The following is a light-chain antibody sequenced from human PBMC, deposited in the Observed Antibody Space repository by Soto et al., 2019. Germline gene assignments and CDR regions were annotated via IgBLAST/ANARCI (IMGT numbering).Light chain of an antibody. V-gene: IGKV1-33*01. CDR3: QYYNNGTPTYT. CDR1: QDISNY. CDR2: DAS. J-gene: IGKJ2*01. Sequence: IQMTQSPSSLSASVGDRVTITCQASQDISNYLNWYQQKPGKAPKLLIYDASHLQTGAPSRFSGGGSGTVFTFTISSLQPEDLGTYYCQYYNNGTPTYTFGQGTKLEIK.